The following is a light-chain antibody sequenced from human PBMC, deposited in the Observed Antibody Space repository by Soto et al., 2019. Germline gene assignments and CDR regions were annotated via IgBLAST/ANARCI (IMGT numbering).Light chain of an antibody. CDR2: AAS. Sequence: DIQMTQSPSSLSASVGDRVTITCRASQIISSYLNWYQQKPGKAPKLLIYAASSLHSGVPSRFSGSGSATDFTLTITSLQPEDFATYYCQQRNSYPLTVGGGTKVDTK. CDR3: QQRNSYPLT. V-gene: IGKV1-39*01. CDR1: QIISSY. J-gene: IGKJ4*01.